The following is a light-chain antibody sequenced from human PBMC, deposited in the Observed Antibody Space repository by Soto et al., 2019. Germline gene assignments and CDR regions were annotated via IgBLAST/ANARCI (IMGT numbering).Light chain of an antibody. CDR1: QSVSNY. Sequence: EIVMTQSPATLSVSPGERATLSCRASQSVSNYLAWYQQKPGQAPRLLIYDASNRATGIPARFSGSGSGTDFTLTVTSLEPEDFAVYYCQQRSSSITFGQGTRLENK. CDR2: DAS. J-gene: IGKJ5*01. CDR3: QQRSSSIT. V-gene: IGKV3-11*01.